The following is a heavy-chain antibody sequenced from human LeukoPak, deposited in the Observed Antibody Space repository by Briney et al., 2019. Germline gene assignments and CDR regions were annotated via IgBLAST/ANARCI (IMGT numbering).Heavy chain of an antibody. Sequence: GGSLRLSCAASGFTFSSYWMSWVRQAPGKGVEWVANIKQDGSEKYYVDSVKGRFTISRDNAKNSLYLQMNSLRAEDTAVYYCARDFIAVAGSGYFQHWGQGTLVTVSS. CDR3: ARDFIAVAGSGYFQH. D-gene: IGHD6-19*01. CDR1: GFTFSSYW. V-gene: IGHV3-7*01. J-gene: IGHJ1*01. CDR2: IKQDGSEK.